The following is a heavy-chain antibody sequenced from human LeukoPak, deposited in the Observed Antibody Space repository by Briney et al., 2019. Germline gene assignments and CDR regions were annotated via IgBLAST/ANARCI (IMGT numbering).Heavy chain of an antibody. Sequence: SETLSLTCAVYGGSFSGYYWSWIRQPPGKGLEWIGEINHSGSTNYNPSLKSRVTISVDTSKNQFSLKLSSVTAADTAVYYCARVPLPYCGGDCYSRGWGYWGQGTLVTVSS. CDR3: ARVPLPYCGGDCYSRGWGY. V-gene: IGHV4-34*01. J-gene: IGHJ4*02. CDR2: INHSGST. D-gene: IGHD2-21*02. CDR1: GGSFSGYY.